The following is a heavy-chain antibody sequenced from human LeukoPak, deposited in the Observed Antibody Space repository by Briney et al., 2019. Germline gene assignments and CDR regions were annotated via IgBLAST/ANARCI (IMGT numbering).Heavy chain of an antibody. CDR1: GYSFTSYW. J-gene: IGHJ3*02. CDR3: AGGSTMIIGSIRDANAFDI. Sequence: GESLKISCKGSGYSFTSYWIGWVRQMPGKGLEWMGIIYPGDSDTRYSPSFQGQVTISADKSISTAYLQWSSLKASDTAMYYCAGGSTMIIGSIRDANAFDIWGQGTMVTVSS. V-gene: IGHV5-51*01. CDR2: IYPGDSDT. D-gene: IGHD3-22*01.